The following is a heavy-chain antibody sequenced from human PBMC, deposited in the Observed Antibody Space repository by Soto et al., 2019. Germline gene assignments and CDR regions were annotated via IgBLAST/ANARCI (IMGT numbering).Heavy chain of an antibody. V-gene: IGHV4-31*03. CDR2: IYYSGST. Sequence: SETLSLTCTVSGGSISSGGYYWSWIRQHPGKGLEWIGYIYYSGSTYYNPSLKSRVTISVDTSKNQFSLKLSSVTAADTAVYYCARTSVGYYYGMDVWGQGTTVTVSS. CDR3: ARTSVGYYYGMDV. J-gene: IGHJ6*02. D-gene: IGHD2-15*01. CDR1: GGSISSGGYY.